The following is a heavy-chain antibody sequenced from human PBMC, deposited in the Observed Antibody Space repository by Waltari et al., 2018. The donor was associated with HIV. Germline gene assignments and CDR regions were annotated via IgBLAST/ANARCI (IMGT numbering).Heavy chain of an antibody. CDR1: GYSFTTYW. CDR2: IYPGDSDT. Sequence: EVQLVQPGVEAKKPAESLTISCTGSGYSFTTYWSVWVRQMPGKGLEWMGIIYPGDSDTRYSPSFQGQVTISADKSISTAYLQGSSRKASDTAMYYCARRGGAAFDIWGQGTMVTVSS. D-gene: IGHD3-16*01. CDR3: ARRGGAAFDI. V-gene: IGHV5-51*01. J-gene: IGHJ3*02.